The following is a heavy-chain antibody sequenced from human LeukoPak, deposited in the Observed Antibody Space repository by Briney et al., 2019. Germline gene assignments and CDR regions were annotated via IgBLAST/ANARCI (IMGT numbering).Heavy chain of an antibody. D-gene: IGHD2-2*01. V-gene: IGHV3-23*01. J-gene: IGHJ4*02. CDR3: AKDRGGSTIYYDY. Sequence: GGSLRLSCAASGFTFSSYTMSWVRQAPGKGLEWVSAISGSGGSTYYADSVKGRFTISRDNSKNTLYLQMNSLRAEDTAVYYCAKDRGGSTIYYDYWGQGTLVTVSS. CDR2: ISGSGGST. CDR1: GFTFSSYT.